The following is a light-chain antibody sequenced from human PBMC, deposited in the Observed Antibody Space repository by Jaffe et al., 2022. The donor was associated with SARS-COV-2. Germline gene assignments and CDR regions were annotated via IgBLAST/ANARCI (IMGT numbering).Light chain of an antibody. J-gene: IGKJ1*01. CDR1: GSVSSNH. Sequence: EIVLTQSPGTLSLSPGERATLSCRASGSVSSNHLAWYQLKPGQAPRLLISGASRRATAIPDRFSGSGSGTDFTLTISRLEPEDFAVYYCQRYDISPRTFGQGTKVEVK. CDR3: QRYDISPRT. V-gene: IGKV3-20*01. CDR2: GAS.